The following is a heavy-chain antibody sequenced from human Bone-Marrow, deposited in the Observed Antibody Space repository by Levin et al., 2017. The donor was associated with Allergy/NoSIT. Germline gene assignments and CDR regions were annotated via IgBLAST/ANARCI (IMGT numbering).Heavy chain of an antibody. V-gene: IGHV4-38-2*01. CDR2: IYHSGST. CDR3: ARTAYCSGGSYYSWHFDL. Sequence: PSETLSLTCAVSGYSISSGYHWGWIRQPPGKGLEWIGSIYHSGSTYYNPSLKSRVTIAVDTSKIQFSLKLSSVTAADTAVYYCARTAYCSGGSYYSWHFDLWGRGTLVTVSS. CDR1: GYSISSGYH. J-gene: IGHJ2*01. D-gene: IGHD2-15*01.